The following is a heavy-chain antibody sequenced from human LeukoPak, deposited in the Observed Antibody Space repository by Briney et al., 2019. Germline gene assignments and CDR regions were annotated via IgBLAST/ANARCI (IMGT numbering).Heavy chain of an antibody. V-gene: IGHV1-18*04. CDR3: ARDEHYYGSGTYYRRASTFDI. CDR2: ISANNGYT. J-gene: IGHJ3*02. Sequence: ASVKVSCKASGYTFTSYGISWVRQAPGQGLEWMGWISANNGYTNYAQKLQVRVTMTTDTSTTTAYMELTSLTSDDTAVYYCARDEHYYGSGTYYRRASTFDIWGQGTMVTVSS. CDR1: GYTFTSYG. D-gene: IGHD3-10*01.